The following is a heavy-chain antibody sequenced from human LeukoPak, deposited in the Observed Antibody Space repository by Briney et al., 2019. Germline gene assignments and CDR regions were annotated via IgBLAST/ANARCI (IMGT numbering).Heavy chain of an antibody. CDR1: GYTFTSYA. Sequence: ASVKVSCKASGYTFTSYAVHWVRQAPGQRLEWMGWINPNSGGTNYAQKFQGRVTMTRDTSISTAYMELSRLRSDDTAVYYCAKEISSSRGFDYWGQGTLVTVSS. CDR2: INPNSGGT. V-gene: IGHV1-2*02. D-gene: IGHD6-6*01. J-gene: IGHJ4*02. CDR3: AKEISSSRGFDY.